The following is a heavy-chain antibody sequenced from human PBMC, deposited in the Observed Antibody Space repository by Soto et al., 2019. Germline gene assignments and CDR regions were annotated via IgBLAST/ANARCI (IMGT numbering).Heavy chain of an antibody. CDR3: ASSQLRLQGDAFDI. Sequence: PGGSLRLSCAASGFTFSSYSMNWVRQAPGKGLEWVSSISSSSSYIYYADSVKGRFTISRDNAKNSLYLQMNSLRAEDTAVYYCASSQLRLQGDAFDIWGQGTMVTVSS. CDR1: GFTFSSYS. CDR2: ISSSSSYI. V-gene: IGHV3-21*01. J-gene: IGHJ3*02. D-gene: IGHD5-12*01.